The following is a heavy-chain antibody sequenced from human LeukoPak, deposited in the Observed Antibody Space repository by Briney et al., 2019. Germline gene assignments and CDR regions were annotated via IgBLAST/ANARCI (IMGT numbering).Heavy chain of an antibody. J-gene: IGHJ4*02. CDR2: IYYSGST. D-gene: IGHD3-9*01. V-gene: IGHV4-61*01. CDR1: GGSVSRGSYY. CDR3: ARGDDILTGYYPFDY. Sequence: SETLSLTCTVSGGSVSRGSYYWSWIRQPPGKGLEWIGYIYYSGSTNYNPSLKSRVTISVDTSKNQFSLKLSSVTAADTAVYYCARGDDILTGYYPFDYWGQGTLVTVSS.